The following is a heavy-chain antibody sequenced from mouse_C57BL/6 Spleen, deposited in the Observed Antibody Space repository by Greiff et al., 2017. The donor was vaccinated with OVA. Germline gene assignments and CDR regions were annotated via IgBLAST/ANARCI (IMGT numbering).Heavy chain of an antibody. Sequence: VQGVESGPGLVAPSQSLSITCTVSGFSLTSYAISWVRQPPGKGLEWLGVIWTGGGTNYNSALKSRLSISKDNSKSQVFLKMNSLQTDDTARYYCASSFYDYDGDAYAMDYWGQGTSVTVSS. V-gene: IGHV2-9-1*01. J-gene: IGHJ4*01. D-gene: IGHD2-4*01. CDR3: ASSFYDYDGDAYAMDY. CDR1: GFSLTSYA. CDR2: IWTGGGT.